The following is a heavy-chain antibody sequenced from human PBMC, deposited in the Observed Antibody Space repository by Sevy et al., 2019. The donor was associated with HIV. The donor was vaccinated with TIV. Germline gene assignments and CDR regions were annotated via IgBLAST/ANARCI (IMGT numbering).Heavy chain of an antibody. CDR3: ARHTHSYQLLCTH. Sequence: SETLSLTCTVSGGSISSSSYYWGWIRQPPGKGLEWIGSIYYSGSTYYNPSLKSRVTISVDTSKNQFSLKLSSVTAAETAVYYCARHTHSYQLLCTHWGQGTLVTVSS. J-gene: IGHJ4*02. CDR1: GGSISSSSYY. V-gene: IGHV4-39*01. D-gene: IGHD2-2*01. CDR2: IYYSGST.